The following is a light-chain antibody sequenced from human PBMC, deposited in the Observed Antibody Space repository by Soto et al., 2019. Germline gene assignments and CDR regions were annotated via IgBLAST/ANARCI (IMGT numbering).Light chain of an antibody. CDR3: ATWDDSLNGWV. J-gene: IGLJ3*02. CDR2: SND. Sequence: QSVLTQPHSASGTPGQRVTISCSGGSSNIGSNTVNWYHLLPGTAPKLLVYSNDQRPSGVPDRFSGSRSGTSASLAISGLQSEDEADYFCATWDDSLNGWVFGGGTKLTVL. CDR1: SSNIGSNT. V-gene: IGLV1-44*01.